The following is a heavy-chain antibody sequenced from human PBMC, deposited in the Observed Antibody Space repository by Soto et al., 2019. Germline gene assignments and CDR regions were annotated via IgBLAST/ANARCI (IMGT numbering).Heavy chain of an antibody. D-gene: IGHD1-1*01. J-gene: IGHJ4*02. CDR3: AKDRNWNVDY. Sequence: SLRLSCAASGFTFSSYGMHWVRQAPGKGLEWVAVISYDGSNKYYADSVKGRFTISRDNSKNTLYLQMNSLRAEDTAVYYCAKDRNWNVDYWGQGTLVTVSS. CDR2: ISYDGSNK. V-gene: IGHV3-30*18. CDR1: GFTFSSYG.